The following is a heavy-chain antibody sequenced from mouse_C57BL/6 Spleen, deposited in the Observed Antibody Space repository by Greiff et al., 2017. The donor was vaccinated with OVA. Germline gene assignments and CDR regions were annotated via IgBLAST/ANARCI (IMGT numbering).Heavy chain of an antibody. J-gene: IGHJ1*03. V-gene: IGHV2-2*01. CDR1: GFSLTSYG. CDR2: IWSGGST. CDR3: ASGGGYFDV. Sequence: VQLKESGPGLVQPSQSLSITCTVSGFSLTSYGVHWVRQSPGKGLEWLGVIWSGGSTDYNAAFISRLSISKDNSKSQVFFKMNSLQADDTAIYYCASGGGYFDVWGTGTTVTVSS.